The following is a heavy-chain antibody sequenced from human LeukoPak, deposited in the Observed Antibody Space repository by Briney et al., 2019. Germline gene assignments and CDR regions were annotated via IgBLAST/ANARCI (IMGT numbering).Heavy chain of an antibody. CDR3: ARHKSATYYYDSSGYYYFDY. CDR2: IYYSGST. V-gene: IGHV4-39*01. J-gene: IGHJ4*02. Sequence: SETLSLTCTVSGGSISSSSYYWGWIRQPPGKGLEWIGSIYYSGSTYYNPSLKSRVTISVDTSKSQFSLKLSSVTAADTAVYYCARHKSATYYYDSSGYYYFDYWGQGTLVTVSS. CDR1: GGSISSSSYY. D-gene: IGHD3-22*01.